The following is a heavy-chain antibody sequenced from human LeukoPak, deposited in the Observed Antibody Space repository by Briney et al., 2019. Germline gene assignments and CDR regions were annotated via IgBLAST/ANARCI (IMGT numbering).Heavy chain of an antibody. CDR1: GGSISSSSYY. CDR3: ARRFGSGWFPRGFDY. Sequence: PSETLSLTCTVSGGSISSSSYYWGWIRQPPGKGLEWLGSIYYSGSTYYNPSLKSRVTISVDTSKNQFSLKLSSVTAADTAVYYCARRFGSGWFPRGFDYWGQGTLVTVSS. J-gene: IGHJ4*02. V-gene: IGHV4-39*01. CDR2: IYYSGST. D-gene: IGHD6-19*01.